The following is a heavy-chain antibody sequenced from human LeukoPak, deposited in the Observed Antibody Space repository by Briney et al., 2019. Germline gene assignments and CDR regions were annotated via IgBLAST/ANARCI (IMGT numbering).Heavy chain of an antibody. V-gene: IGHV3-53*01. J-gene: IGHJ3*01. D-gene: IGHD3-22*01. CDR3: VRAVHHNFYSDSSGYYGDAFDV. CDR2: IYSGGTI. CDR1: GFIIRTYY. Sequence: GGSLRLSCAASGFIIRTYYMSWVRQVPGKGLEWASVIYSGGTIRYADSVKGRFTFSRDNFKDTLNLQMNSLRADDTAVYYCVRAVHHNFYSDSSGYYGDAFDVWGQGTVVTVSS.